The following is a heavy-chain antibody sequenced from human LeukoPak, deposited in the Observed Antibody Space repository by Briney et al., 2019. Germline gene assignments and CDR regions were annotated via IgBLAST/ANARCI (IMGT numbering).Heavy chain of an antibody. D-gene: IGHD3-10*01. Sequence: GASVKVSCKASGYTFTGYYMHWVRQAPGQGLEWVGWINPNSGGTNYAQKFQGRVTMTRDTSISTAYMELSRLRSDDTAVYYCARDRVTMVRGVIIINWFDPWGQGTLVTVSS. CDR3: ARDRVTMVRGVIIINWFDP. J-gene: IGHJ5*02. CDR1: GYTFTGYY. V-gene: IGHV1-2*02. CDR2: INPNSGGT.